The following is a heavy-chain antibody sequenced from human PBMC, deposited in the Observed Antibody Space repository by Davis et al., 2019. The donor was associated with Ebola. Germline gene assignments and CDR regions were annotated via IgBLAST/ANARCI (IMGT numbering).Heavy chain of an antibody. CDR1: GFTFSSYW. Sequence: PGGSLRLSCGASGFTFSSYWMHWVRQAPGKGLVWVSRIDSDGSTTRYADSVKGRFTISRDNAKNTLYLQMNSLRAEDTAVYYCTRAGAPYGMDGWGKGTTVTVSS. CDR2: IDSDGSTT. J-gene: IGHJ6*04. D-gene: IGHD3-10*01. V-gene: IGHV3-74*01. CDR3: TRAGAPYGMDG.